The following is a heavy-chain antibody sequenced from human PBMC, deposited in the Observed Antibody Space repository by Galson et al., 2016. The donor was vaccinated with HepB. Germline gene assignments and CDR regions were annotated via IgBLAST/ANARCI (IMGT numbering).Heavy chain of an antibody. Sequence: SLRLSCAASEFTFCTYGMHWVRQAPGKGLEWVALIWHDGSNKYYADSVKGRFTISRDNPKNTLYLQMNSLKVEDTAVYYCAREMHVAAAAAFDFWGRGTLVTVSS. V-gene: IGHV3-33*01. CDR1: EFTFCTYG. CDR2: IWHDGSNK. D-gene: IGHD6-13*01. CDR3: AREMHVAAAAAFDF. J-gene: IGHJ4*02.